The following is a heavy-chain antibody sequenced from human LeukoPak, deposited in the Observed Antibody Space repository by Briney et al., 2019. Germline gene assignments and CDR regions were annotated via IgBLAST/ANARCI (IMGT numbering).Heavy chain of an antibody. D-gene: IGHD3-10*01. J-gene: IGHJ4*02. CDR1: VFTFSSYG. V-gene: IGHV3-33*01. Sequence: GGSLRLSCAASVFTFSSYGMHWVRQAPGKGLEWVAVIWYDGSNKYYADSVKGRFTISRDNSKNTLYLQMNSLRAEDTAVYYCARNKWFGESTPFDYWGQGTLVTVSS. CDR3: ARNKWFGESTPFDY. CDR2: IWYDGSNK.